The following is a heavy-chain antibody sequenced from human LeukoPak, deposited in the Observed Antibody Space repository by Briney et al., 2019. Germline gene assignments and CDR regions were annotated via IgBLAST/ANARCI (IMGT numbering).Heavy chain of an antibody. CDR1: GGTFSSYA. D-gene: IGHD2-15*01. CDR3: AREFRCSGGSCYLSEYFQH. Sequence: SVKLSCKASGGTFSSYAISWVRQAPGQGLEWMGGIIPIFGTANYAQKFQGRVTITTDESTSTAYMELSSLRSEDTAVYYCAREFRCSGGSCYLSEYFQHWGQGTLVTVSS. V-gene: IGHV1-69*05. J-gene: IGHJ1*01. CDR2: IIPIFGTA.